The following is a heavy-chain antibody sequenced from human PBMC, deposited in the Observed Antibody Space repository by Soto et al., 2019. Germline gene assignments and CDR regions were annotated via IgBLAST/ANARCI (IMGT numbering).Heavy chain of an antibody. CDR2: IWYGGGNK. V-gene: IGHV3-33*06. Sequence: GGSLRLSCAASGFTFSSYGMHWVRQAPGKGLEWVAVIWYGGGNKYYADSVKGRSTISRDNSKNTLYLQMNSLRAEDTAVYYCAKDTVVVPAAMLDYWGQGTLVTVSS. CDR1: GFTFSSYG. CDR3: AKDTVVVPAAMLDY. J-gene: IGHJ4*02. D-gene: IGHD2-2*01.